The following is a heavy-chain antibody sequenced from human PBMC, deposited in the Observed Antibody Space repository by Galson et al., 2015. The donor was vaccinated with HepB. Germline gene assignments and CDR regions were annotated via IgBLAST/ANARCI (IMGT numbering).Heavy chain of an antibody. CDR3: ARDTPSRRYFDL. V-gene: IGHV1-3*01. CDR2: INAGNGNT. J-gene: IGHJ2*01. CDR1: GYTFTSYA. Sequence: SVKVSCKASGYTFTSYAMHWVRQAPGQRLEWMGWINAGNGNTKYSQKFQGRVTITRDTSASTAYMELSSLRSEDTAVYYCARDTPSRRYFDLWGRGTLVTVSS.